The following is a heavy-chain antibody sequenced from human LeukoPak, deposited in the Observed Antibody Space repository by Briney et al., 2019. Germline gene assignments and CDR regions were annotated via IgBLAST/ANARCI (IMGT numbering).Heavy chain of an antibody. CDR1: GGSISSSNW. CDR2: IYHSGST. J-gene: IGHJ4*02. CDR3: ASSWTMVTTFDY. D-gene: IGHD4-17*01. Sequence: PSETLSLTCAVSGGSISSSNWWSWVRQPPGKGLEWIGEIYHSGSTNYNPSLKSRVTISVDKSKNQFSLKLSSVTAADTAVYYCASSWTMVTTFDYWGQGTLVTVSS. V-gene: IGHV4-4*02.